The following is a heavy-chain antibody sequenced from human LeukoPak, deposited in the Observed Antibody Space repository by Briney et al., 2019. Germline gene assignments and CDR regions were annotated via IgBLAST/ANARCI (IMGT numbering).Heavy chain of an antibody. J-gene: IGHJ6*02. CDR1: GFTFSSHW. V-gene: IGHV3-74*01. D-gene: IGHD3-22*01. Sequence: GGSLTLSCAASGFTFSSHWMYWVRQVPGKGLVWFSRIKKDGSDKTYADSVKGRFTISRDNAKNTLYLQMNSLRAEDTAVYYCAIDMGDDTSGSYRFGLDVWGLGTTVTVSS. CDR2: IKKDGSDK. CDR3: AIDMGDDTSGSYRFGLDV.